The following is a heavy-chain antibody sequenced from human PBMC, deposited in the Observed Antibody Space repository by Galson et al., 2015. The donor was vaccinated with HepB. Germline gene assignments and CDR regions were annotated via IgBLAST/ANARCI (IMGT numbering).Heavy chain of an antibody. CDR2: ISSSSSTI. V-gene: IGHV3-48*01. D-gene: IGHD3-3*01. Sequence: SLRLSCAASGFTFSSYSMNWVRQAPGKGLEWVSYISSSSSTIYYADSVKGRFTISRDNAKNSLYLQMNSLRAEDTAVYYCARDNPDYDFWSGYQKWGQGTLVTVSS. CDR3: ARDNPDYDFWSGYQK. CDR1: GFTFSSYS. J-gene: IGHJ4*02.